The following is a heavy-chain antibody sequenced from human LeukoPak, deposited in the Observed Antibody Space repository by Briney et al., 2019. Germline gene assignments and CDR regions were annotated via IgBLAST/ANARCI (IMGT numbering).Heavy chain of an antibody. V-gene: IGHV3-64*01. D-gene: IGHD4-17*01. Sequence: GGSLRLSCAASGFTFSSYGMSWVRQAPGKGLEYVSAISSNGGSTYYANSVKGRFTISRDNSKNTLYLQMGSLRAEDMAVYYCARNDYGDYVEAGWFDPWGQGTLVTVSS. CDR1: GFTFSSYG. J-gene: IGHJ5*02. CDR3: ARNDYGDYVEAGWFDP. CDR2: ISSNGGST.